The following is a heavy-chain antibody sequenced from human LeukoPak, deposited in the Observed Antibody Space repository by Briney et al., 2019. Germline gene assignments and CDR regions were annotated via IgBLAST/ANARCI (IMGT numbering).Heavy chain of an antibody. Sequence: GGSLRLSCAASGFTFNSYSMSWVRQAPGKGLEWVSYISSSSTTIHYADSVKGRFTISRDNAKNSLYLQMNSLRDEDTAVYYCARDLTYNYETSGYRWGQGTLVTVSS. D-gene: IGHD3-22*01. CDR3: ARDLTYNYETSGYR. V-gene: IGHV3-48*02. CDR2: ISSSSTTI. J-gene: IGHJ4*02. CDR1: GFTFNSYS.